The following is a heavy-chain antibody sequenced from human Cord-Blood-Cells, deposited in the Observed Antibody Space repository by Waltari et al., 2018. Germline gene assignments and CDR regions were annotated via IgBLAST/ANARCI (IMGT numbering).Heavy chain of an antibody. J-gene: IGHJ2*01. V-gene: IGHV1-69*01. CDR2: IIPIFGTA. CDR3: ARRPDYGDWYFDL. D-gene: IGHD4-17*01. Sequence: QVQLVQSGAEVKKPGFSVKVSCKASGGTFSSYAITWVRPAPGQGLEWMGGIIPIFGTANYAQKCQGIVTITADESTSTAYMELSSLRSEDTAVYYCARRPDYGDWYFDLWGRGTLVTVSS. CDR1: GGTFSSYA.